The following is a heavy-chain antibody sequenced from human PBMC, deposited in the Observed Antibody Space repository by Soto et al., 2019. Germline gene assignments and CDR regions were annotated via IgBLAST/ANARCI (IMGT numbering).Heavy chain of an antibody. CDR2: IIPIFGTA. CDR1: GGTFSSYA. V-gene: IGHV1-69*01. CDR3: ARMGGYYYDSSGYYLEY. Sequence: QVQLVQSGAEVKKPGSSVKVSCKASGGTFSSYAISWVRQAPGQGLEWMGGIIPIFGTANYAQKFQGRVTITADESTSTDYMELRCLRSADTSVYYWARMGGYYYDSSGYYLEYWGQGTLVTVSS. J-gene: IGHJ4*02. D-gene: IGHD3-22*01.